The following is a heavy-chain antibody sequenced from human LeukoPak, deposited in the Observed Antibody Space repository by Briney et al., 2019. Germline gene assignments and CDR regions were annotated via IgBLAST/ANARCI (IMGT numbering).Heavy chain of an antibody. CDR1: GGSISSSSYY. CDR3: ARRRGYSGYLFDY. J-gene: IGHJ4*02. V-gene: IGHV4-39*01. CDR2: IYYSGST. D-gene: IGHD5-12*01. Sequence: SETMSLTCTVSGGSISSSSYYWGWIRQPPGKGLEWIGSIYYSGSTYYNPSLKSRVTISVDTSKNQFSLKLSSVTAADTAVYYCARRRGYSGYLFDYWGQGTLVTVSS.